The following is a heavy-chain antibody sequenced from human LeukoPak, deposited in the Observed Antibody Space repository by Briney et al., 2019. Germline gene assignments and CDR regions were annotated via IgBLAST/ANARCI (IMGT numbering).Heavy chain of an antibody. J-gene: IGHJ5*02. CDR2: IYYSGST. CDR1: GGSISSSSYY. V-gene: IGHV4-39*01. CDR3: ARRYYDILTGYQWFDP. Sequence: PSETLSLTCTVSGGSISSSSYYWGWIRQPPGKGLEWIGSIYYSGSTYYNPSLKSRVTISVDTSKNQFSLKLSSVTAADTAVYYCARRYYDILTGYQWFDPWGQGTLVTVSS. D-gene: IGHD3-9*01.